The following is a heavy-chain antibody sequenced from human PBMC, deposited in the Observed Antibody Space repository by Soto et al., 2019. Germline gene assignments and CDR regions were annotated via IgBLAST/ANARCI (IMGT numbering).Heavy chain of an antibody. D-gene: IGHD1-26*01. Sequence: SQTLSLTCAITGDSVSSICAGWKWVRQTPSRGLEWLGRTYNRSKWYYEYAVSVRGRITINPDTSKNQYSLQLNSVTPEDTAVYFCARGEQYSGRIFDYWGQGTLVTVSS. CDR3: ARGEQYSGRIFDY. J-gene: IGHJ4*01. CDR1: GDSVSSICAG. CDR2: TYNRSKWYY. V-gene: IGHV6-1*01.